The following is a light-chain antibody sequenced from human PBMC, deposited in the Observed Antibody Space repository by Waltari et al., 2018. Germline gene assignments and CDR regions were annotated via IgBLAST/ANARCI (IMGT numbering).Light chain of an antibody. CDR2: GKN. J-gene: IGLJ2*01. CDR3: SSRELSGHVV. V-gene: IGLV3-19*01. Sequence: SSDLTQDPAVSVALGQTVRITCQGDILRTYYGNWCRQKPGQPPELVIYGKNNRPSGIPYRFSASSSGNTASLISTVAQAEDEADYYCSSRELSGHVVFGGGTRLTVL. CDR1: ILRTYY.